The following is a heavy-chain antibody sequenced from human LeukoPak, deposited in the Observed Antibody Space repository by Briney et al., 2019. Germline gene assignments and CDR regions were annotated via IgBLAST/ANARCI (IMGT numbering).Heavy chain of an antibody. CDR2: IIPIFGTA. D-gene: IGHD3-9*01. V-gene: IGHV1-69*13. CDR1: GGTFNSYT. J-gene: IGHJ6*04. Sequence: SVKVSCKASGGTFNSYTINWVRQATGQGLEWMGVIIPIFGTASYAQKFQGRVTITADEPTSTAYMELSSLRSEDTVFFFWEKGKYDILTGPSLYAYYGMDVGGKGPTVTVSS. CDR3: EKGKYDILTGPSLYAYYGMDV.